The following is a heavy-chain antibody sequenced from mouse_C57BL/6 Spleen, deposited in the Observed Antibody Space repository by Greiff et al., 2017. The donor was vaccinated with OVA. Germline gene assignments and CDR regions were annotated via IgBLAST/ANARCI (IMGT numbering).Heavy chain of an antibody. V-gene: IGHV5-4*01. D-gene: IGHD2-4*01. Sequence: EVKLVESGGGLVKPGGSLKLSCAASGFTFSSYAMSWVRQTPEKRLEWVATISDGGSYTYYPDNVKGRFTISRDNAKNNLYLQMSQLKSEDTAMYYCAREGDDYGDFDYWGQGTTLTVSS. J-gene: IGHJ2*01. CDR3: AREGDDYGDFDY. CDR1: GFTFSSYA. CDR2: ISDGGSYT.